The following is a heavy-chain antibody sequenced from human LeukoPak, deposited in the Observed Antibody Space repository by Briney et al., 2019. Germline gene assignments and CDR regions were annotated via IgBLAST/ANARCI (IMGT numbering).Heavy chain of an antibody. V-gene: IGHV1-2*02. CDR1: GYTFTGYY. D-gene: IGHD2-2*02. Sequence: ASVKVSCKASGYTFTGYYMHWVRLAPGQGLEWMGWINPNSGGTNYAQKFQGRVTMTRDTSISTAYMELSRLRSDDTAVYYCAREGGNVVVPAAILEYYYYGMDVWGQGTTVTVSS. CDR2: INPNSGGT. J-gene: IGHJ6*02. CDR3: AREGGNVVVPAAILEYYYYGMDV.